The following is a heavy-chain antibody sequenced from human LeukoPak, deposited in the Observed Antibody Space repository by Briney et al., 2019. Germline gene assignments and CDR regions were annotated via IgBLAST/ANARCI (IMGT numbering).Heavy chain of an antibody. CDR3: AREDIVVVPAPRRGAFDI. CDR2: IWYDGSNK. J-gene: IGHJ3*02. CDR1: GFTFSSYG. D-gene: IGHD2-2*01. Sequence: GGSLRLSCAASGFTFSSYGMHWVRQAPGKGLEWGAVIWYDGSNKYYADSVKGRFTISRDNSKNTLYLQMNSLRAEDTAVYYCAREDIVVVPAPRRGAFDIWGQGTMVTVSS. V-gene: IGHV3-33*01.